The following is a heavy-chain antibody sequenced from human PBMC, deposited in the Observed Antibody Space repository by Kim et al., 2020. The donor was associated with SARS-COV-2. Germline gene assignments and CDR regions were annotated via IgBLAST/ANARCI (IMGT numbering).Heavy chain of an antibody. CDR2: IYYSGST. Sequence: SETLSLTCTVSGGSISSGGYYCSWIRQHPGKGLEWIGYIYYSGSTYYNPSLKSRVTISVDTSKNQFSLKLSSVTAADTAVYYCARAVRGVIIHFDYWGQGTLVTVSS. CDR3: ARAVRGVIIHFDY. CDR1: GGSISSGGYY. J-gene: IGHJ4*02. D-gene: IGHD3-10*02. V-gene: IGHV4-31*03.